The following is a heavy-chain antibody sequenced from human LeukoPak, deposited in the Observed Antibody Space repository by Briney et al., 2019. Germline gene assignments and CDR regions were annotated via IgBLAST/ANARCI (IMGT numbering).Heavy chain of an antibody. CDR1: GFTFRGYY. CDR2: IDLNNGDT. J-gene: IGHJ4*02. Sequence: GASVKVSCKASGFTFRGYYMHWVRQAPGQGLEWMGWIDLNNGDTSYAQNFQGGVTLTRDTSISTAYMELSSLRSEDTAVYYCARTVKRSYYRSPGDYWGQGTLVTVSS. CDR3: ARTVKRSYYRSPGDY. D-gene: IGHD3-10*01. V-gene: IGHV1-2*02.